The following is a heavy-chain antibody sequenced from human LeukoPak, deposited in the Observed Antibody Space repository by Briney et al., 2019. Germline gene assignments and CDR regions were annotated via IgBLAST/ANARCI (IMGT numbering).Heavy chain of an antibody. V-gene: IGHV1-24*01. CDR2: FDPEDGET. D-gene: IGHD6-13*01. CDR3: ATKVAAAGTYAFDI. Sequence: ASVKVSCKVSGYTLTELSMHWVRQAPGKGLEWMGGFDPEDGETIYAQKFQGRVTMTEDTSTDTAYMGLSSLRSEDTAVYYCATKVAAAGTYAFDIWGQGTMVTVSS. CDR1: GYTLTELS. J-gene: IGHJ3*02.